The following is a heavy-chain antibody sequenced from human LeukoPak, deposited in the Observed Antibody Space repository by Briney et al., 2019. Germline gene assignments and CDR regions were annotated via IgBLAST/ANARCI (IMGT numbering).Heavy chain of an antibody. CDR2: IYHSGTT. Sequence: SETLSLTCAVSGGLISWWSWVRLPPGKGLEWIGEIYHSGTTNYNPSLKSRVTMSIDKSNNQFSLKLSSVSAADTAVYYCARHIGVSGLRGFDYWGQGTLVTVSS. CDR3: ARHIGVSGLRGFDY. V-gene: IGHV4-4*02. J-gene: IGHJ4*02. CDR1: GGLISW. D-gene: IGHD6-13*01.